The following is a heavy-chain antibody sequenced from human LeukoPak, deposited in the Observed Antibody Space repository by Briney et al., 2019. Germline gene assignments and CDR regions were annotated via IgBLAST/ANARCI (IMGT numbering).Heavy chain of an antibody. V-gene: IGHV4-31*03. Sequence: SQTLSLTCTVSGSSISSGGYYWSWIRQHPGKGLEWIGYIYYSGSTYYNPSLKSRVTISVDTSKNQFSLKLSSVTAADTAVYYCARDRDYGGAGFDYWGQGTLVTVSS. D-gene: IGHD4-17*01. J-gene: IGHJ4*02. CDR1: GSSISSGGYY. CDR3: ARDRDYGGAGFDY. CDR2: IYYSGST.